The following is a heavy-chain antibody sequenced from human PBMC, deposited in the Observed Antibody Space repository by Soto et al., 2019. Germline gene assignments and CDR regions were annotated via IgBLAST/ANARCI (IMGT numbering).Heavy chain of an antibody. CDR1: GFSLTTSGVG. Sequence: QITLNESGPPVVKPTETLTLTCTFSGFSLTTSGVGVGWVRQSPGKAPEWLAFIYWDDDKRYSTSLKSTLTIGKDTSKNQVVLTMANVDPADTATYYCAHRVLRVVFGLVTTTAIYFDFWGQGTPVVVSS. D-gene: IGHD3-3*01. CDR3: AHRVLRVVFGLVTTTAIYFDF. V-gene: IGHV2-5*02. J-gene: IGHJ4*02. CDR2: IYWDDDK.